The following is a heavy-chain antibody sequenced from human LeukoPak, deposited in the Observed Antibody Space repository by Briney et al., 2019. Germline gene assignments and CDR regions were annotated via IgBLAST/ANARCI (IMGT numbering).Heavy chain of an antibody. V-gene: IGHV3-20*01. J-gene: IGHJ4*02. CDR2: INWNGGST. Sequence: GGSLRLSCAAPGFTFDDYGMSWVRQAPGKGLEWVSGINWNGGSTGYADSVKGRFTISRDNAKNSLYLQMNSLRAEDTALYHCARGPPYCSGGSCCSRGPYYFDYWGQGTLATVSS. CDR1: GFTFDDYG. CDR3: ARGPPYCSGGSCCSRGPYYFDY. D-gene: IGHD2-15*01.